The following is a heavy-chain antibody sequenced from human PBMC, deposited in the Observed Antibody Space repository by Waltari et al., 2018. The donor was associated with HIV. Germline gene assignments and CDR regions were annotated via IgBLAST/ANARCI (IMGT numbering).Heavy chain of an antibody. Sequence: EVQLVQSGAEVRKSGESLKISCKASGYTFTNYALPWVRQMSGEGLEWMGIIYPFDSDTRYNPSFECQITISVDKSLATAYLEWNNLNASDAAIYYCARLFYYDTTGYINNAFDIWGQGTEVSVS. CDR3: ARLFYYDTTGYINNAFDI. V-gene: IGHV5-51*03. CDR1: GYTFTNYA. CDR2: IYPFDSDT. J-gene: IGHJ3*02. D-gene: IGHD3-22*01.